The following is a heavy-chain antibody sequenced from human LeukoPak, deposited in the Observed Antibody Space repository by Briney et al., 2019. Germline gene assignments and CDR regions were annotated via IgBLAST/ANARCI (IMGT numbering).Heavy chain of an antibody. D-gene: IGHD6-13*01. CDR2: IVGTTGTT. CDR1: GFPFSSYS. Sequence: GGSLRLSCAASGFPFSSYSMSWVRQAPGKGLEWVSGIVGTTGTTYYADSVMGRFTISRDKSKNTLYLEMNSLGAEDTAVYYCVKDLSSWLPGVFDYWGQGTLVTVSS. CDR3: VKDLSSWLPGVFDY. V-gene: IGHV3-23*01. J-gene: IGHJ4*02.